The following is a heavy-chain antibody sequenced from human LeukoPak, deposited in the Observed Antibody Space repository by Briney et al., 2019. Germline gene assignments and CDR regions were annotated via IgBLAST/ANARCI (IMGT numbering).Heavy chain of an antibody. Sequence: AGGSLRLSCAASGFTFSSYSMNWVRQAPEEGLEWVSSISSSSSYIYYADSVKGRFTISRDNAKNSLYLQMNSLRAEDTAVYYCARPQHIVVVTALGHWGQGTLVTVSS. J-gene: IGHJ5*02. CDR1: GFTFSSYS. V-gene: IGHV3-21*01. D-gene: IGHD2-21*02. CDR3: ARPQHIVVVTALGH. CDR2: ISSSSSYI.